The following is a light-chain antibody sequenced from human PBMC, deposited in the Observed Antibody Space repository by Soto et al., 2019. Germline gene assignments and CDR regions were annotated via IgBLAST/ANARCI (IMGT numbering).Light chain of an antibody. J-gene: IGKJ2*01. Sequence: DIQMTQSPSSLSASVGDRVTITYRASQSISSYLNWYQQKPGKAPKLLIYAASSLQSGVPSRFSGSGSGTDFTHTISSLQPEDFATYYCQQSYSTPYTFGQGTKVDIK. CDR2: AAS. CDR3: QQSYSTPYT. CDR1: QSISSY. V-gene: IGKV1-39*01.